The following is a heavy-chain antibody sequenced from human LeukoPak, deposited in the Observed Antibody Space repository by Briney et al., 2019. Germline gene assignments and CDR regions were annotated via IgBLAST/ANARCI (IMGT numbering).Heavy chain of an antibody. Sequence: SETLSLTCTVSGGPINSSSYYWGWIRQPPGKGLEWIGSIYYSGSTYYNPSLKSRVTISVDTSKNQFSLRLNSVTAADTAVYYCARLLGDTISGVVILDAFDIWGQGTMVTVPS. CDR2: IYYSGST. D-gene: IGHD3-3*01. V-gene: IGHV4-39*01. CDR1: GGPINSSSYY. CDR3: ARLLGDTISGVVILDAFDI. J-gene: IGHJ3*02.